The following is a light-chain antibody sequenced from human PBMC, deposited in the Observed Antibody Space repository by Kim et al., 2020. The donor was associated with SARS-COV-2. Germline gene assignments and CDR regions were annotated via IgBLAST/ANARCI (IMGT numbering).Light chain of an antibody. CDR1: QSISSY. CDR3: QQRTNWPLVT. V-gene: IGKV3-11*01. CDR2: GAS. Sequence: EIVLTQSPATLSLFPGERATLSCRANQSISSYLAWFQQRPGQAPRLLIHGASNRATGIPARFSGSGSGADFTLTISSLEPEDFAVYYCQQRTNWPLVTFGGGTKVDIK. J-gene: IGKJ4*01.